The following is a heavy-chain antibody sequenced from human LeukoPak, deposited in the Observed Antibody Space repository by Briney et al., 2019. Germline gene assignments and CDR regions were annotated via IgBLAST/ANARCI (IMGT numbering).Heavy chain of an antibody. Sequence: SVKVSCKASGYTFTNYGITWVRQAPGQGLEWMGGIIPIFGTANYAQKFQGRVTITADESTSTAYMELSSLRSEDTAVYYCARVLELRTFDPWGQGTLVTVSS. CDR2: IIPIFGTA. J-gene: IGHJ5*02. D-gene: IGHD1-7*01. CDR3: ARVLELRTFDP. CDR1: GYTFTNYG. V-gene: IGHV1-69*13.